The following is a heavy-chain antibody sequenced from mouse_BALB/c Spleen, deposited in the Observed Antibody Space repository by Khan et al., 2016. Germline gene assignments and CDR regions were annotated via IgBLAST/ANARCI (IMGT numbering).Heavy chain of an antibody. D-gene: IGHD2-14*01. CDR3: ARGYDWYLDV. V-gene: IGHV1-54*01. CDR2: IDPGSGGT. Sequence: QVQLQQSGAELVRPGTSVKVSCKASGYAFTNYLIEWVKQRPGQGLEWIGVIDPGSGGTNYNEKFKGKATLTADKSSSTAYMQLSSLTSDDSAVSCCARGYDWYLDVEGEETTGTVSP. J-gene: IGHJ1*01. CDR1: GYAFTNYL.